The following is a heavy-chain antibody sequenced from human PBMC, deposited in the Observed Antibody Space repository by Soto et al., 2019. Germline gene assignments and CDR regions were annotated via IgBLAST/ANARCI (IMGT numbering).Heavy chain of an antibody. D-gene: IGHD2-2*01. CDR2: ISYDGSNK. J-gene: IGHJ3*02. CDR1: GFTFRNYG. CDR3: AKEYCISNSCYTTDAVDI. V-gene: IGHV3-30*18. Sequence: GGSLRLSCAASGFTFRNYGMHWVRQGPGKRLEWVAFISYDGSNKYYADSVKGRLTISRDNSKNTLFLQMNSLRAEDTAVYFCAKEYCISNSCYTTDAVDIWGQVTRVTVS.